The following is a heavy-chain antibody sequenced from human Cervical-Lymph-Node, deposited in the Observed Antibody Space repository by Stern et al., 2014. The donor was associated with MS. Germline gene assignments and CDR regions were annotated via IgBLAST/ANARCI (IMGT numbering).Heavy chain of an antibody. Sequence: QVQLVQSGPGLVKPSETLSLTCTVSGGSISSYYWSWIRQPPGKGLEWIGYIYYSGSTNYNPSLKSRVTISVDTSKNQFSLKLSSVTAADTAVYYCARVFPGGAFDYWGQGTLVTVSS. CDR2: IYYSGST. CDR3: ARVFPGGAFDY. D-gene: IGHD2-21*01. V-gene: IGHV4-59*01. CDR1: GGSISSYY. J-gene: IGHJ4*02.